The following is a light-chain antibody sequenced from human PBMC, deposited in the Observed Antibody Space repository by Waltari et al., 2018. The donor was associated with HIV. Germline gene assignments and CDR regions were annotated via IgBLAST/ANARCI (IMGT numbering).Light chain of an antibody. CDR3: QQYSRLPFT. Sequence: DIVMTQSPESLAVSLGERAAINCKASQSLLHSSDNKNHLAWYQQTPGQPPKLLIFEASRRASGVLDRFSGSGSGTRFTLSVGSLQAEDVAVYFCQQYSRLPFTFGEGTKVEI. V-gene: IGKV4-1*01. CDR2: EAS. J-gene: IGKJ4*01. CDR1: QSLLHSSDNKNH.